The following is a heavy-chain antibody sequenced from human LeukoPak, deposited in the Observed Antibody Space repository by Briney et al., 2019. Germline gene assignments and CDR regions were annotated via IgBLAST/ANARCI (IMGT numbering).Heavy chain of an antibody. CDR2: INHSGST. CDR3: ARDHITMIERDAFDI. D-gene: IGHD3-22*01. Sequence: SETLSLTCAVYGGSFSGYYWSWIRQPPGKGLEWIGEINHSGSTNYNPSLKSRVTISVDTSKNQFSLKLSSVTAADTAVYYCARDHITMIERDAFDIWGQGTMVTVSS. V-gene: IGHV4-34*01. J-gene: IGHJ3*02. CDR1: GGSFSGYY.